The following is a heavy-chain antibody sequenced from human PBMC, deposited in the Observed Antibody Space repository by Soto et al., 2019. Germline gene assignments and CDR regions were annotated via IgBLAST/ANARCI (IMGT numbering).Heavy chain of an antibody. CDR3: AKRENGVTY. CDR1: EFTFSSYA. V-gene: IGHV3-30-3*02. J-gene: IGHJ4*02. D-gene: IGHD2-8*01. CDR2: ISYDGSNK. Sequence: GRPLRLSCAAAEFTFSSYAMHWVRQAPGKGLEWVAVISYDGSNKYYADSVKGRFTISRDNSKNTLYLQMNSLRAEDTALYYCAKRENGVTYWGLGTMVTVSS.